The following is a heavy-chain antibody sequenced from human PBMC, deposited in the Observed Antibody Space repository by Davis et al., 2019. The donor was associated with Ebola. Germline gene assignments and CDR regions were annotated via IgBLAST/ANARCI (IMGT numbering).Heavy chain of an antibody. Sequence: SETLSLTCAVYGGSFSGYYWSWIRQPPGKGLEWIGEINHSGSTYYNPSLKSRVTISVDTSKNQFSLKLSSVTAADTAVYYCARGGYYGSGSKWGQGTLVTVSS. V-gene: IGHV4-34*01. D-gene: IGHD3-10*01. CDR2: INHSGST. CDR3: ARGGYYGSGSK. CDR1: GGSFSGYY. J-gene: IGHJ4*02.